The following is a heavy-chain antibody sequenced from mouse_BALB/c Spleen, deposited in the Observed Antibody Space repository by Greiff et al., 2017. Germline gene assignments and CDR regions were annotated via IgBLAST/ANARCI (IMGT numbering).Heavy chain of an antibody. CDR1: GYSFTGYT. CDR2: INPYNGGT. V-gene: IGHV1-18*01. D-gene: IGHD2-14*01. J-gene: IGHJ4*01. Sequence: VQLKESGPELVKPGASMKISCKASGYSFTGYTMNWVKQSHGKNLEWIGLINPYNGGTSYNQKFKGKATLTVDKSSSTAYMELLSLTSEDSAVYYCASYYRYDSDYAMDYWGQGTSVTVSS. CDR3: ASYYRYDSDYAMDY.